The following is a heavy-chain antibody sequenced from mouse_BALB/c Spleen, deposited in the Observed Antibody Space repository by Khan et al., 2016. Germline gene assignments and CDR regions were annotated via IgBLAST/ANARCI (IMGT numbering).Heavy chain of an antibody. CDR1: GYTFTSYW. V-gene: IGHV1-87*01. J-gene: IGHJ2*01. Sequence: VQLQESGAELARPGASVKLSCKASGYTFTSYWMQWVKQRPGQGLEWIGAIYPGDGDTRYTQKFKGKATLTADKSSSTAYMQLSSLASEDSAVYYCARRGYGNYFDHWGQGTTLTVSS. CDR3: ARRGYGNYFDH. CDR2: IYPGDGDT. D-gene: IGHD2-10*02.